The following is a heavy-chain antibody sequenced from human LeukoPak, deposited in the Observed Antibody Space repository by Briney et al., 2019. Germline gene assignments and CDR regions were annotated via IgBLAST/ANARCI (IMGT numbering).Heavy chain of an antibody. D-gene: IGHD3-22*01. V-gene: IGHV3-21*01. CDR2: ISGRSTDI. CDR1: GFTFSSYA. CDR3: VRRDYYDSSGYDF. J-gene: IGHJ4*02. Sequence: PGGSLRLSCAASGFTFSSYAMSWVRQAPGKGLEWVSSISGRSTDIYYADSVKGRFTIFRDNAKNSLYLQMNSLRAEDTAIYYCVRRDYYDSSGYDFWGQGTLVTVSS.